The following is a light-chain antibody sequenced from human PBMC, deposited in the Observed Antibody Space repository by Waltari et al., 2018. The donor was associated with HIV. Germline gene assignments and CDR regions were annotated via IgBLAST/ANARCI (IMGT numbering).Light chain of an antibody. CDR2: GKN. CDR3: NSRDSSAKHHWV. J-gene: IGLJ3*02. V-gene: IGLV3-19*01. Sequence: SSELTQDPAVSVALGQTVRITWQGDSLRSYYATSRYQQKPGQAPVLVIYGKNNRPSGIPDRFSGSSSGNTASLTITGAQAEDEADYYCNSRDSSAKHHWVFGGGTKLTVL. CDR1: SLRSYY.